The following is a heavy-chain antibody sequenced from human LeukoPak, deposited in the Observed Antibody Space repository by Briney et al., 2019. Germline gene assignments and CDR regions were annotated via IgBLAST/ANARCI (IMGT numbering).Heavy chain of an antibody. Sequence: PGGSLRLSCAASGFTVSSNYMSWVRQAPGKGLEWVSVIYSGGSTYYADSVKGRFTISRDNSKNTLYLQMNSLRAEDTAVYYYARDWRRHYYDSSGYSPFGYWGQGTLVTVSS. J-gene: IGHJ4*02. D-gene: IGHD3-22*01. CDR2: IYSGGST. V-gene: IGHV3-66*01. CDR3: ARDWRRHYYDSSGYSPFGY. CDR1: GFTVSSNY.